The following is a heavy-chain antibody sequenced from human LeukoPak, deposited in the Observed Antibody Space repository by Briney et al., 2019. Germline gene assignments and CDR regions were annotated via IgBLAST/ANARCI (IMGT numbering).Heavy chain of an antibody. D-gene: IGHD3-10*02. CDR3: AELGITMIGGV. J-gene: IGHJ6*04. CDR1: GFTFSSYE. V-gene: IGHV3-48*03. CDR2: SSSSGRTI. Sequence: GGSLRLSCAASGFTFSSYEMNWVRQAPGKGLEWGSYSSSSGRTIYYADSVKGRFTISRDNAKNALYLQMNSLRAEDTAVYYCAELGITMIGGVWGKGTTVTISS.